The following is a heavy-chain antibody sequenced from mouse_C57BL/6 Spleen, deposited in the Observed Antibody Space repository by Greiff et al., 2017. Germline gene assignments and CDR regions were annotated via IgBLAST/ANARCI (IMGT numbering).Heavy chain of an antibody. V-gene: IGHV1-53*01. CDR3: AREGYGSSLELGRKGLVMDY. J-gene: IGHJ4*01. D-gene: IGHD1-1*01. CDR1: GYTFTSYW. CDR2: INPSNGGT. Sequence: QVQLQQPGTELVKPGASVKLSCKASGYTFTSYWMHWVKQRPGQGLEWIGNINPSNGGTNYNEKFKSKATLTVDKSYSTAYMQLSSLTSEDSAVYYCAREGYGSSLELGRKGLVMDYWGQGTSVTVSS.